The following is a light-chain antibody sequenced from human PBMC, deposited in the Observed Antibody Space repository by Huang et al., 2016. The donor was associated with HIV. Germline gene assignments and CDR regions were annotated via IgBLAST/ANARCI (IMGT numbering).Light chain of an antibody. CDR2: EAS. Sequence: DIQMTQSSSTLSASVGDRVTIACRAGQSISTWLAWYQQKPGRAPNLLIYEASTLESGVPSRFSGGGSGTDFNLTISSLQPDDFATYYCQQYKSFPWTFGQGTKVEV. CDR3: QQYKSFPWT. V-gene: IGKV1-5*03. CDR1: QSISTW. J-gene: IGKJ1*01.